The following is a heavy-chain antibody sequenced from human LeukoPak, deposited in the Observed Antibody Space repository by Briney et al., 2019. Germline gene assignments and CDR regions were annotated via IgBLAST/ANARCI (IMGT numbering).Heavy chain of an antibody. V-gene: IGHV3-30-3*01. CDR1: GFTFSSYA. J-gene: IGHJ3*02. Sequence: PGGSLRLSCAASGFTFSSYAMHWVRQAPGKGLEWVAVISYDGSNKYYADSVKGRFTISRDNSKNTLYLQMNSLRAEDTAVYYCARSLNEYYYDSSGYYSLGDAFDIWGQGTMVTVSS. CDR3: ARSLNEYYYDSSGYYSLGDAFDI. CDR2: ISYDGSNK. D-gene: IGHD3-22*01.